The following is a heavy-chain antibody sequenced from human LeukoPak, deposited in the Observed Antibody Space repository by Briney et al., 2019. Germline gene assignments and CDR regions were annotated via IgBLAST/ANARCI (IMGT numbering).Heavy chain of an antibody. CDR3: EMGTMVRGDY. D-gene: IGHD3-10*01. CDR2: ISSSGGST. Sequence: EAGGSLRLSCAASGFTFSSYAMSWVRQAPGKGLEWVSDISSSGGSTYYADSVKGRFTISRDNSKNTLYLQMNSLRAEDTAVYYGEMGTMVRGDYWGQGTLVTVSS. V-gene: IGHV3-23*01. J-gene: IGHJ4*02. CDR1: GFTFSSYA.